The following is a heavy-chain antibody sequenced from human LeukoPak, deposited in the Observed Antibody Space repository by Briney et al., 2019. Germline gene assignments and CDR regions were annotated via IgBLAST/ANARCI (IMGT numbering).Heavy chain of an antibody. J-gene: IGHJ4*02. CDR2: ISYDGSNK. CDR3: AKESPHFDY. Sequence: GGSLRLSCAASGFTFSSYGMHWVRQAPGKGLEWVAVISYDGSNKYYADSVKGRFTISRDNSKNTTYLQMNSLRAEDTAVYYCAKESPHFDYWGQGTLVTVSS. V-gene: IGHV3-30*18. CDR1: GFTFSSYG.